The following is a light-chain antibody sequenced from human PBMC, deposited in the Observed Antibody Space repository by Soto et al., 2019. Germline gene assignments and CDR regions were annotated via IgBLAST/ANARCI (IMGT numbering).Light chain of an antibody. CDR3: QQYGSSRWT. CDR1: QSVGSAY. J-gene: IGKJ1*01. Sequence: EIVLTQSPGTLTLSPGERATLSCRASQSVGSAYLAWYQHKPGQAPRLLIYGASSRATGIPDRISGSGSGTDFTLTISTLEPEDFAVYYCQQYGSSRWTFGQGTKV. V-gene: IGKV3-20*01. CDR2: GAS.